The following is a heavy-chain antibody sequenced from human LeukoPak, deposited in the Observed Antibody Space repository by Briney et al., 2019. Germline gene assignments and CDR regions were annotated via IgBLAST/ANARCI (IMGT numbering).Heavy chain of an antibody. CDR1: GFTFSSYG. V-gene: IGHV3-30*02. Sequence: GGSLRLSCAASGFTFSSYGMHWVRQAPGKGLEWVAFIRYDGSNKYYADSVKGRFTISRDNSKDTLYLQINSLRAEDTAVYYCARERTTVTTSGHDYFYYYYMDVWGKGTPVTISS. J-gene: IGHJ6*03. CDR2: IRYDGSNK. D-gene: IGHD4-17*01. CDR3: ARERTTVTTSGHDYFYYYYMDV.